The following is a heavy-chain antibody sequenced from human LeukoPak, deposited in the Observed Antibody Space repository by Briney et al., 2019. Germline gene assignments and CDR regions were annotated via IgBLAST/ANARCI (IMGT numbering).Heavy chain of an antibody. CDR1: GFIFINYG. J-gene: IGHJ4*02. D-gene: IGHD1-26*01. Sequence: QPGGSLRLSCAASGFIFINYGMSWVRQAPGKGLEWVSSISGSGGSTYYADSVEGRFTISRDNSKNTLYLQMNSLRAEDTALYYCAKDRSIGTYYTFVHWGQGTLVTVSS. CDR3: AKDRSIGTYYTFVH. CDR2: ISGSGGST. V-gene: IGHV3-23*01.